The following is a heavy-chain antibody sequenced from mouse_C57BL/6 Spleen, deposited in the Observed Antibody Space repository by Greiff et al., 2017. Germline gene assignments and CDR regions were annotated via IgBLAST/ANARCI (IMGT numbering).Heavy chain of an antibody. J-gene: IGHJ2*01. V-gene: IGHV1-4*01. CDR1: GYTFTSYT. CDR2: INPSSGYT. Sequence: QVQLKQSGAELARPGASVKMSCKASGYTFTSYTMHWVKQRPGQGLEWIGYINPSSGYTKYNQKFKDKATLTADKSSSTAYMQLSSLTSEDSAVYYCARGDYGSSPDYWGQGTTLTVSS. D-gene: IGHD1-1*01. CDR3: ARGDYGSSPDY.